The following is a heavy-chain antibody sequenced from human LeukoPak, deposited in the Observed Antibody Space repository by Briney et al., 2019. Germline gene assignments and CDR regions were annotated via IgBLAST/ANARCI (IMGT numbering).Heavy chain of an antibody. CDR1: GGSISPYY. D-gene: IGHD4-23*01. V-gene: IGHV4-59*08. CDR2: IYYTGTT. J-gene: IGHJ3*02. CDR3: VRHQDGGGNAFDI. Sequence: PSETLSLTCAVSGGSISPYYWSWIRQPPGKGLEWIAYIYYTGTTAYNPSLKSRVTISVDTSKNQFSLKLNSVTAADTAVYYCVRHQDGGGNAFDIWGHGTKVTVSS.